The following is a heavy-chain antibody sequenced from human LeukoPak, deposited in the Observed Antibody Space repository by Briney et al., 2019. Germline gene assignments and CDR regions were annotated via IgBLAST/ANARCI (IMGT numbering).Heavy chain of an antibody. CDR2: INPNNGGT. Sequence: GASVKVSCKASGYTFTYYAMHWVRQAPGQGLEWMGWINPNNGGTKHAQKFQGRFTMSRDTSISTAYMELSRLTSDDTAVYYCARDPAKTYYYDPWGQGTLVTVSS. CDR3: ARDPAKTYYYDP. D-gene: IGHD3-22*01. J-gene: IGHJ4*02. V-gene: IGHV1-2*02. CDR1: GYTFTYYA.